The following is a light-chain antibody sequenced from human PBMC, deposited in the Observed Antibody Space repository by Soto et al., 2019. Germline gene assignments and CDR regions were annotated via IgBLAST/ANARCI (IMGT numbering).Light chain of an antibody. CDR3: SSYAGINNLGV. Sequence: QSALTQPPSASGSPGQSVAISCTGTSSDGGGYKYVSWYQQHPGKAPKLMIFEVNKRHSGVPDRFSGSKSGNTASLTVSGLQAEDEADYYCSSYAGINNLGVFGTGTKLTVL. CDR1: SSDGGGYKY. J-gene: IGLJ1*01. CDR2: EVN. V-gene: IGLV2-8*01.